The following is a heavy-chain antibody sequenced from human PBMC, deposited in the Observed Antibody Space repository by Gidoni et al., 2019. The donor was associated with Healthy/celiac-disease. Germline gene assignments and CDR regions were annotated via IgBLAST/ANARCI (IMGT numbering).Heavy chain of an antibody. CDR2: IWYDGSNK. J-gene: IGHJ4*02. D-gene: IGHD1-1*01. CDR1: VFTFSSYG. Sequence: QVQLVESGGVLVQPGRSLSLSCPASVFTFSSYGMHWFSQAPGKGLEWVGVIWYDGSNKYYADSVKGRFTISRDNSKNTLYLQMNSLRAEDTDVYYCARDASDQRSDDRGPGTLGTVSS. CDR3: ARDASDQRSDD. V-gene: IGHV3-33*01.